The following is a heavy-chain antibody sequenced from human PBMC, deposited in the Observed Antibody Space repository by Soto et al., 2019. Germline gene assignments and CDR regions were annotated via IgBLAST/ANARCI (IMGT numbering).Heavy chain of an antibody. D-gene: IGHD2-21*01. Sequence: SETLSLTSAVYGESFSGYIWTWIRQTPGKGLQWIGQINHSGSTYDNPSLKSRVTMSVDTSKNHFSLKLTSVTAADTADYYCASLKSVGFTSDWYFHFWGPGTLVTVSS. CDR3: ASLKSVGFTSDWYFHF. CDR2: INHSGST. CDR1: GESFSGYI. J-gene: IGHJ4*02. V-gene: IGHV4-34*01.